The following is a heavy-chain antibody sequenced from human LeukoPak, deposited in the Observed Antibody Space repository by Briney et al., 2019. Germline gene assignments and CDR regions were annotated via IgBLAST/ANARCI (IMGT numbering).Heavy chain of an antibody. V-gene: IGHV3-30*03. J-gene: IGHJ4*02. CDR3: AREVGPIDY. CDR1: GFTLSSYG. CDR2: ISYDGSNK. D-gene: IGHD1-26*01. Sequence: GGSLSLSLAASGFTLSSYGWHWFGQAPGKGLEWVAVISYDGSNKYYADSVKGRFTISRDNSKNTLYLQMNSLRAEDTAVYYCAREVGPIDYWGQGTLVAVSS.